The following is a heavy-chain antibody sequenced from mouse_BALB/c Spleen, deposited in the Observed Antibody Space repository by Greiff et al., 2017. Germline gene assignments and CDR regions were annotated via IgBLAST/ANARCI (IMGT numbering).Heavy chain of an antibody. V-gene: IGHV1-47*01. CDR2: FHPYNDDT. J-gene: IGHJ3*01. CDR1: GYTFTTYP. D-gene: IGHD2-4*01. Sequence: VQLQQSGAELVKPGASVKMSCTASGYTFTTYPIHWMKQNHGKSLEWIGIFHPYNDDTKYNEKFKGQAKLTVETSSSTVYLELSRITSDDSAVYYCARMGDYDGFAYGGQGTLVTVSA. CDR3: ARMGDYDGFAY.